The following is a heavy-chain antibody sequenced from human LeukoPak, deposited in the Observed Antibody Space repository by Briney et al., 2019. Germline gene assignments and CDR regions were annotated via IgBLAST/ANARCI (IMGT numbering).Heavy chain of an antibody. D-gene: IGHD4-11*01. V-gene: IGHV3-23*05. Sequence: GGSLRLSCAASGFTFSSYAMSWVRQAPGKGLEWVSVSYSSGSIFSADSVKGRFTSSRDNSKTTLYLQMNSLRPEDTAVYYCAAGTTVTTAFDYWGQGILVTVSS. CDR2: SYSSGSI. J-gene: IGHJ4*02. CDR3: AAGTTVTTAFDY. CDR1: GFTFSSYA.